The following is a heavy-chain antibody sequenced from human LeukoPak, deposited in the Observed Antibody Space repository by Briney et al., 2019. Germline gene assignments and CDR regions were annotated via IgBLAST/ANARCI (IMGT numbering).Heavy chain of an antibody. CDR2: IYPSGTT. CDR3: ARAYSSSWYFNWFDP. D-gene: IGHD6-13*01. V-gene: IGHV4-39*07. CDR1: GGSISSISYY. Sequence: SETLSLTCTVSGGSISSISYYWGWIRQPPGKGLEWIGNIYPSGTTYYNPSLKTRVTISVDTSKNQSSLKLSSVTAADTAVYFCARAYSSSWYFNWFDPWGQGTLVTVSS. J-gene: IGHJ5*02.